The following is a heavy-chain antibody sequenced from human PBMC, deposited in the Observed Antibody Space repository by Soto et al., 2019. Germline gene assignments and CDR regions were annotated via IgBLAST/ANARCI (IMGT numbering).Heavy chain of an antibody. CDR1: GGSISSGGYY. V-gene: IGHV4-31*03. CDR2: IYYSGST. CDR3: ARDLISNYYYYYGMDV. D-gene: IGHD3-10*01. Sequence: QVQLQESGPGLVKPSQTLSLTCTVSGGSISSGGYYWSWIRQHPGKGLEWIGYIYYSGSTYYNPSLKSRVTISVDTSKNQFSLKLGSVTAADTAVYYCARDLISNYYYYYGMDVWGQGTTVTVSS. J-gene: IGHJ6*02.